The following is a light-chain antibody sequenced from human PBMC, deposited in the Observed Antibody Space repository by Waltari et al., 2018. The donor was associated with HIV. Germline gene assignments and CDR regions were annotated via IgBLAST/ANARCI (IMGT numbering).Light chain of an antibody. V-gene: IGKV4-1*01. J-gene: IGKJ2*01. CDR1: KTVLYSSNNKNY. CDR3: QQYYSLPYT. Sequence: DIVMSQSPDSLAVSLGERATLHCKSTKTVLYSSNNKNYLTWYQQRPGQPPKVVIYWASTRESGVPDRFSGSGSGTDFTLTINSLQAEDVAVYYCQQYYSLPYTFGRGTKLEIK. CDR2: WAS.